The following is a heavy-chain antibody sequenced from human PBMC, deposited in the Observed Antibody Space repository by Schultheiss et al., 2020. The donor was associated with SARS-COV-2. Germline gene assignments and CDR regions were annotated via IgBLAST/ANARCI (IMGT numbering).Heavy chain of an antibody. D-gene: IGHD1-1*01. CDR1: GGSISSGGYY. CDR2: IDQYGRT. CDR3: ARVQGLQLTVDY. J-gene: IGHJ4*02. Sequence: SETLSLTCTVSGGSISSGGYYWSWIRQPPGEGLEWIGDIDQYGRTNYNPSLKSRLTMSVDTSKNQFSLKLGSVTAADTAVYYCARVQGLQLTVDYWGQGTLVTVSS. V-gene: IGHV4-31*03.